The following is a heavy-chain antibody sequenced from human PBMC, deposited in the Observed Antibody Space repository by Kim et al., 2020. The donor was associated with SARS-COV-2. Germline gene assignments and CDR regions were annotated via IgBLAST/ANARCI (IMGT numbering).Heavy chain of an antibody. CDR3: AKSDYVWGSYRKGLGY. D-gene: IGHD3-16*02. Sequence: GGSLRLSCAASGFTFSSYGMHWVRQAPGKGLEWVAVISYDGSNKYYADSVKGRFTISRDNSKNTLYLQMNSLRAEDTAVYYCAKSDYVWGSYRKGLGYWGQGTLVTVSS. J-gene: IGHJ4*02. CDR1: GFTFSSYG. V-gene: IGHV3-30*18. CDR2: ISYDGSNK.